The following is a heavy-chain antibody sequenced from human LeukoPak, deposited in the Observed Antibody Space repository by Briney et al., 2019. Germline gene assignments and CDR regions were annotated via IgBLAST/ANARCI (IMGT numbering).Heavy chain of an antibody. V-gene: IGHV3-23*01. CDR3: AKGQSGSYYLGRAFDI. CDR1: GFTFSSYA. D-gene: IGHD1-26*01. Sequence: GGSLRLSCAASGFTFSSYAMSWVRQAPGKGLEWVSAISGSGGSTYYADSVKGRFTISRDNSKNTLYLRMNSLRAEDTAVYYCAKGQSGSYYLGRAFDIWGQGTMVTVSS. CDR2: ISGSGGST. J-gene: IGHJ3*02.